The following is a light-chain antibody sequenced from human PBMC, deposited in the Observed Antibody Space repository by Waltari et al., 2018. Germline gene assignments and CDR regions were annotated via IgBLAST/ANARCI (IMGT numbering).Light chain of an antibody. CDR3: QQYYSIPYT. Sequence: DIQMTQSPSSLSASVGDRVTISCRSSQTISNYLNWYQQKPGKAPKLLIYAASSLQSGVPSRFSASGSGTDFTLTIGSLQAEDVAVYYCQQYYSIPYTFGPGTKLEIK. CDR1: QTISNY. V-gene: IGKV1-39*01. CDR2: AAS. J-gene: IGKJ2*01.